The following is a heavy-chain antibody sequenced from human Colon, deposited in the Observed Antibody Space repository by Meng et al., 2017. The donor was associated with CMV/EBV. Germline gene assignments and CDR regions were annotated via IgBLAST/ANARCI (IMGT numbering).Heavy chain of an antibody. CDR3: VLVMPPARDY. Sequence: GGSLKISCAASGFTFSSYWMNWVRQAPGKGLEWVANIKKDGSEKNYVDSVKGRFTISRDNAKNALYLQVNSLRAEDAAVYYCVLVMPPARDYWGQGTLVTVSS. CDR2: IKKDGSEK. D-gene: IGHD2-2*01. J-gene: IGHJ4*02. V-gene: IGHV3-7*01. CDR1: GFTFSSYW.